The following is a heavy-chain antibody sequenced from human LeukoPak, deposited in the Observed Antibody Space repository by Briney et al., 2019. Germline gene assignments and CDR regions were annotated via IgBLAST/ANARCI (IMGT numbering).Heavy chain of an antibody. D-gene: IGHD3-22*01. Sequence: PSETLSLTCTVSGGSISSYYWSWIRQPAGKGLEWIGRIYTSGSTNYNPSLKSRVTMSVDTSKNQFSLKLSSVTAADTAVYYCARIGYYYDSSGYWEYFQHWGQGTLVTVSS. J-gene: IGHJ1*01. V-gene: IGHV4-4*07. CDR3: ARIGYYYDSSGYWEYFQH. CDR1: GGSISSYY. CDR2: IYTSGST.